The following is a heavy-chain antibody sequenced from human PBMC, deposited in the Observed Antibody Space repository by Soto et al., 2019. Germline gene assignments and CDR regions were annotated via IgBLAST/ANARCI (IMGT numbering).Heavy chain of an antibody. V-gene: IGHV4-61*01. D-gene: IGHD4-4*01. Sequence: QVQLQESGPRLVKPSETLSLTYTISGGSVTRGSYYWSWIRQPPGKGLEWIGYIYYTGSTNYNPSLKSRVTISVDTSKIQFSLKLTSVTAADTAVYYCARANSYYGVYYGTDVWGQGTTVTVSS. CDR1: GGSVTRGSYY. CDR3: ARANSYYGVYYGTDV. CDR2: IYYTGST. J-gene: IGHJ6*02.